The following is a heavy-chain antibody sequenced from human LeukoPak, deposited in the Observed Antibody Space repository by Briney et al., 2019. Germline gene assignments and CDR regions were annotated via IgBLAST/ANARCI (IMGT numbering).Heavy chain of an antibody. D-gene: IGHD6-19*01. Sequence: RASVKVSCKASGGTFSSYAISWVRQAPGQGLERMGGIIPIFGTANYAQKFQGRVTITTDESTSTAYMELSSLRSEDTAVYYCARGGYSSGWSTFKFATFDYWGQGTLVTVSS. CDR3: ARGGYSSGWSTFKFATFDY. CDR2: IIPIFGTA. V-gene: IGHV1-69*05. CDR1: GGTFSSYA. J-gene: IGHJ4*02.